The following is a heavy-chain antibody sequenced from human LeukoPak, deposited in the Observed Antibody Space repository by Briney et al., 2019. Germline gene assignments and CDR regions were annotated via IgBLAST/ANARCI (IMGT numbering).Heavy chain of an antibody. V-gene: IGHV4-34*01. J-gene: IGHJ4*02. CDR1: GGSFSGYY. CDR3: ARDLGRYTTYYYDSSGYYYPYYFDY. CDR2: INHSGST. Sequence: PSETLSLTCAVYGGSFSGYYWSWIRQPPGKGLEWIGEINHSGSTNYNPSLKSRVTISVDTSKNQFSLKLSSVTAADTAVYYCARDLGRYTTYYYDSSGYYYPYYFDYWGQGTLVTVSS. D-gene: IGHD3-22*01.